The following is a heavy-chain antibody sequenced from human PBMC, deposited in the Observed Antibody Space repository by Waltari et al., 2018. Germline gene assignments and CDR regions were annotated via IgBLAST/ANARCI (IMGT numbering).Heavy chain of an antibody. D-gene: IGHD1-26*01. CDR1: GYSISSGYY. Sequence: QVQLQESGPGLVKPSETLSLTYAVSGYSISSGYYWGWIRQPPGKGLEWIGSIYHSGSTYYNPSLKSRVTISVDTSKNQFSLKLSSVTAADTAVYYCARQGGSPLYNWFDPWGQGTLVTVSS. V-gene: IGHV4-38-2*01. CDR2: IYHSGST. J-gene: IGHJ5*02. CDR3: ARQGGSPLYNWFDP.